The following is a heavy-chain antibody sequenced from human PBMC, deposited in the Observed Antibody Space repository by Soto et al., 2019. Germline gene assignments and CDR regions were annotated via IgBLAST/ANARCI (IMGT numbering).Heavy chain of an antibody. J-gene: IGHJ4*02. Sequence: QVQLVESGGGVVQSGSSLRLSCAGTGFSFSSYGMHWVRQAPGKGLEWVAIVYNDGSNKYYGDSVKGRFTISRDNSRNSVLLQMNSLRAEETAVYYCARDANIGFRRSWFMHYWGQGTRGSVSS. D-gene: IGHD2-8*01. V-gene: IGHV3-33*01. CDR1: GFSFSSYG. CDR2: VYNDGSNK. CDR3: ARDANIGFRRSWFMHY.